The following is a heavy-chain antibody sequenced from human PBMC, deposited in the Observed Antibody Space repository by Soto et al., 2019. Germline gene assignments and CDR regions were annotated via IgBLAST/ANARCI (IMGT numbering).Heavy chain of an antibody. V-gene: IGHV1-58*01. D-gene: IGHD4-17*01. Sequence: QMQLVQSGPEVKGPGTSVKVSCKASGFTFSSSAVLRVRQTRGQRLEWIAWIVVGSGNTTRPQKFQGRVTVTRDMTTSTAYMELSSLGSEDTAVCYCAADRAGDSDAFDLWGQGTLVTVSS. CDR2: IVVGSGNT. CDR1: GFTFSSSA. J-gene: IGHJ3*01. CDR3: AADRAGDSDAFDL.